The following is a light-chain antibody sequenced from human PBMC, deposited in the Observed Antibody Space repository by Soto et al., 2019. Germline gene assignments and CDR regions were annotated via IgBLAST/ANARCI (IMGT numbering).Light chain of an antibody. CDR3: QQRRNWQVT. J-gene: IGKJ5*01. CDR2: GAS. V-gene: IGKV3D-20*02. CDR1: QSVSSNY. Sequence: EIVFTQSPGTLSLSPGERATLSCRASQSVSSNYLAWYQQKPGQAPRLLIYGASTRASDAPARFSGSGSVTDFTLTISSLEPEDLAVYYCQQRRNWQVTFGQGTRLEIK.